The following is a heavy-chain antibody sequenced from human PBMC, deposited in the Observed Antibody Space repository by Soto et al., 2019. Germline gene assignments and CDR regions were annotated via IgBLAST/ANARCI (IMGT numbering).Heavy chain of an antibody. Sequence: PGGSLRLSCLASGFSFNGFNMNWIRRAPGRGLEWVASISVSGDNIYYGDSMQGRFTISRDNSKRSVFLDLNSLRVEDTAVYYCARDLGLLKSMFDYWGQGTLVTVSS. CDR1: GFSFNGFN. CDR3: ARDLGLLKSMFDY. CDR2: ISVSGDNI. J-gene: IGHJ4*02. V-gene: IGHV3-21*01. D-gene: IGHD2-8*01.